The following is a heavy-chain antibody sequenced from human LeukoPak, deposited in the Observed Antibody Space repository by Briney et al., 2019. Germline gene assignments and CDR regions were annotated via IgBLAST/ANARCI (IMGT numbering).Heavy chain of an antibody. CDR2: IYYSGGT. J-gene: IGHJ4*02. CDR1: GGSIRSYY. Sequence: TSETLSLTCSVSGGSIRSYYWSWIRHPPGKGLEWIGNIYYSGGTNYNPSLKSRVTISVDTSKNQFSLKVSSVTAADTAVYYCARGLTSGYYYDYWGQGTLVTVSS. D-gene: IGHD3-22*01. V-gene: IGHV4-59*01. CDR3: ARGLTSGYYYDY.